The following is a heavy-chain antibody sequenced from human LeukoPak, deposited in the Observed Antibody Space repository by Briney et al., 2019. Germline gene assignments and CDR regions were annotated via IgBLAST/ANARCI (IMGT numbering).Heavy chain of an antibody. J-gene: IGHJ5*02. CDR1: GGSFSGYY. D-gene: IGHD3-3*01. Sequence: SETLSLTCAVYGGSFSGYYWSWIRQPPGKGLEWIGEINHSGSTNYNPSLKSRVTISVDTSKNQFSLKLSSVTAADTAVYYCARDSSTIFGVVISSDWFDPWGQGTLVTVSS. CDR2: INHSGST. CDR3: ARDSSTIFGVVISSDWFDP. V-gene: IGHV4-34*01.